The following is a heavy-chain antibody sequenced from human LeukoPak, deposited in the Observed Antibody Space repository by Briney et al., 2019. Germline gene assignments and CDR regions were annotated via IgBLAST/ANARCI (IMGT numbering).Heavy chain of an antibody. D-gene: IGHD6-19*01. J-gene: IGHJ4*02. CDR3: ARGGGSSGWPYFDY. V-gene: IGHV4-61*08. CDR2: IYYSGST. CDR1: GAAVSSGGYY. Sequence: SETLSLTCAVSGAAVSSGGYYWSWIRQLPGKELEWIGYIYYSGSTNYNPSLKSRVTISIDTSKNQFSLKLSSVTAADTAVYYCARGGGSSGWPYFDYWGQGTLVTVSS.